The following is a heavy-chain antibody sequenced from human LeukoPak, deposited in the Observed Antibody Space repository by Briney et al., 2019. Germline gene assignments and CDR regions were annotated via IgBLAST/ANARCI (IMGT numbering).Heavy chain of an antibody. Sequence: PSETLSLTCAVYGGSFSGYYWSWIRQPPGKGLEWIGEINHSGSTNYNPSLKSRVTISVDTSKNQFSLKLSSVTAADTAVYYCARNLYDSSGSMGIYTFDYWGQGTLVTVSS. CDR3: ARNLYDSSGSMGIYTFDY. D-gene: IGHD3-22*01. J-gene: IGHJ4*02. V-gene: IGHV4-34*01. CDR2: INHSGST. CDR1: GGSFSGYY.